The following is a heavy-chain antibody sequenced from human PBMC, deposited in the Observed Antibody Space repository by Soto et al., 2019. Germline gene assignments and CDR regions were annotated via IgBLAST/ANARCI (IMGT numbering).Heavy chain of an antibody. CDR1: GYTFTSYA. J-gene: IGHJ4*02. CDR2: INAGNGNT. Sequence: QVQLVQTGAEVKKPGASVKVSCKASGYTFTSYAMHWVRQAPGQRLEWMGWINAGNGNTKYSQKFQGRATITRDTSASTAYMELSSLRSEDTAVYSCARDVAAAGLDYWGQGTLVTVSS. V-gene: IGHV1-3*01. CDR3: ARDVAAAGLDY. D-gene: IGHD6-13*01.